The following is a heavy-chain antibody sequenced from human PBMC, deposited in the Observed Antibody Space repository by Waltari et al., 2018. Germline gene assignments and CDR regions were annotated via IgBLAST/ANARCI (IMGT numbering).Heavy chain of an antibody. D-gene: IGHD4-17*01. CDR3: ARDYGDYDSAFDI. Sequence: EVQLVESGGGLVQTGGSLRLSCAASGFTFSSYEMNWVRQAPGKGLEWVSYISSSGSSIYYADSVKGRFPISRANAKNSLYLQMNSLRAEDTAVYYCARDYGDYDSAFDIWGQGTMVTVSS. J-gene: IGHJ3*02. V-gene: IGHV3-48*03. CDR2: ISSSGSSI. CDR1: GFTFSSYE.